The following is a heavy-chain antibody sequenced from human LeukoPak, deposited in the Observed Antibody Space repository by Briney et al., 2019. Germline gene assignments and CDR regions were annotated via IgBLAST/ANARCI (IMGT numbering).Heavy chain of an antibody. V-gene: IGHV1-2*02. CDR1: GYTFIGYY. Sequence: ASVRVSCKASGYTFIGYYMHWVRQAPGQGLEWMGWINPKTGDTNYAQRFQGRVTLTRDTSISTVYMEVSRLTSDDTAIFYCAVAPGDYWGQGTLVTVSS. CDR2: INPKTGDT. D-gene: IGHD2-21*01. J-gene: IGHJ4*02. CDR3: AVAPGDY.